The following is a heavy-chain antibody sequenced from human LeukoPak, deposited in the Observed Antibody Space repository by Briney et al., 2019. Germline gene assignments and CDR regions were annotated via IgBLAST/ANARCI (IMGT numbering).Heavy chain of an antibody. CDR3: ARELPIAVAGRGRRFYGMDV. CDR1: GYTFTSYY. Sequence: SSVTVSCKASGYTFTSYYMHWVRQAPGQGLEWMGIINPNGGSTSYAQKFQGRVTMTRDTSTSTVYMELSSLRSEDTAVYYCARELPIAVAGRGRRFYGMDVWGQGTTGTVSS. V-gene: IGHV1-46*01. D-gene: IGHD6-19*01. CDR2: INPNGGST. J-gene: IGHJ6*02.